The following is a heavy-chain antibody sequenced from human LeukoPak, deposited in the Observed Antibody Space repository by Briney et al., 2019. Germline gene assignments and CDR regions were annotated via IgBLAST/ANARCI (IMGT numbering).Heavy chain of an antibody. Sequence: SSETLSLTCTVSGGSISSSSYYRGWIRQPPGKGLEWIGSIYYSGSTYYNPSLKSRVTISVDTSKNQFSLKLSSVTAADTAVYYCARVAVAGNDYWGQGTLVTVSS. D-gene: IGHD6-19*01. CDR2: IYYSGST. V-gene: IGHV4-39*07. CDR1: GGSISSSSYY. J-gene: IGHJ4*02. CDR3: ARVAVAGNDY.